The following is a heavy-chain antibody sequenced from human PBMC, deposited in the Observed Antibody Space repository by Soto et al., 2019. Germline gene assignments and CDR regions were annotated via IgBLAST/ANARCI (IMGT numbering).Heavy chain of an antibody. Sequence: NPXGSLGLASTVCGGCVSSGSDYGSWNRQPPGKGLEWIGYIYYSGSTNYNPSLKSRVTISVETSKNQFSLKLSSVTAADTAVYYCARVIARYSYGLWWFDPWAQRTLVTVPS. V-gene: IGHV4-61*01. D-gene: IGHD5-18*01. CDR3: ARVIARYSYGLWWFDP. J-gene: IGHJ5*02. CDR2: IYYSGST. CDR1: GGCVSSGSDY.